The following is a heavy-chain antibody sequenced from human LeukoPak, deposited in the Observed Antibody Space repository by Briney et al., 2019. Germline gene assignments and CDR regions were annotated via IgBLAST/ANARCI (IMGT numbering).Heavy chain of an antibody. Sequence: SQTLSLTCAISGDSVSSGNVGWHWIRQSPSRGLEWLGRTKYRFKWYTDYAVSVKSRITINPDTSKNQFSLQLNSVTPEDTAVYFCARTWSYSFDSWGQGTLVTVSS. V-gene: IGHV6-1*01. CDR1: GDSVSSGNVG. J-gene: IGHJ4*02. CDR3: ARTWSYSFDS. D-gene: IGHD3-3*01. CDR2: TKYRFKWYT.